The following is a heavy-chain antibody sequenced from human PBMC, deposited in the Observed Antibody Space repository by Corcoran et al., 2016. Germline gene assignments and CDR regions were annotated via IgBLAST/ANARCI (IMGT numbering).Heavy chain of an antibody. CDR3: AAPGGHLRAYYYYYYGMDV. V-gene: IGHV1-58*01. D-gene: IGHD4-17*01. J-gene: IGHJ6*02. CDR1: GFTFTSSA. Sequence: QMQLVQSGPEVKKPGTSVKVSCKASGFTFTSSAVQWVRQARGQRLEWIGWIVVGSGNTNYAQKFQERVTITVAMSTSTAYMELSSLRSEDTAVFYCAAPGGHLRAYYYYYYGMDVWGQGTTVTVSS. CDR2: IVVGSGNT.